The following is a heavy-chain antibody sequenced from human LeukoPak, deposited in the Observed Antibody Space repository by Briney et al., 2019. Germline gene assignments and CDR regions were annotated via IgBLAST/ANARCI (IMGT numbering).Heavy chain of an antibody. V-gene: IGHV3-15*01. D-gene: IGHD2-21*02. J-gene: IGHJ4*02. CDR2: IKSKTDGGTT. Sequence: GGSLRLSCAASGFTFSNAWMSWVRQAPGKGLEWVGRIKSKTDGGTTDYAAPVKGRFTISRDDSKNTLYLQMNSLKTEDTAVYYCTPGAAYCGGDCYPRGDYWGQGTLVTVSS. CDR3: TPGAAYCGGDCYPRGDY. CDR1: GFTFSNAW.